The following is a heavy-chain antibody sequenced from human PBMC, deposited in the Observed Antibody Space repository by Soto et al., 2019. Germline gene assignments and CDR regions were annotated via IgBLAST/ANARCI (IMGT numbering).Heavy chain of an antibody. Sequence: QVQLVESGGGVVQPGRSLRLSCAASGFTFSSYAMHWVRQAPGKGLEWVAVISYDGSNKYYADSVKGRFTISRDNSKNTLYLQINSLRAEDTAVYYCARDIVLQHYYYYGMDVWGQGTTVTVSS. D-gene: IGHD1-26*01. CDR1: GFTFSSYA. CDR2: ISYDGSNK. V-gene: IGHV3-30-3*01. J-gene: IGHJ6*02. CDR3: ARDIVLQHYYYYGMDV.